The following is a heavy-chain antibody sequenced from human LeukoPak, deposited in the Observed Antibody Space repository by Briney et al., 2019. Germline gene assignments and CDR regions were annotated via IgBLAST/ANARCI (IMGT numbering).Heavy chain of an antibody. D-gene: IGHD5-12*01. J-gene: IGHJ4*02. CDR1: GGSISSYY. CDR2: IYYSGST. CDR3: ARGVVATILYDY. V-gene: IGHV4-59*01. Sequence: SETLSLTCTVSGGSISSYYWSWIRQPPGKGLEWIGYIYYSGSTNYNPSLKSRVTIPVDTSKNQFSLKLSSVTAADTAVYYCARGVVATILYDYWGQGTLVTVSS.